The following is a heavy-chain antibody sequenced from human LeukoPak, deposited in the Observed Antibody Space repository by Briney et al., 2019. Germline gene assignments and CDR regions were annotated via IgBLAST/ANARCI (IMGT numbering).Heavy chain of an antibody. CDR2: ISSSSSYI. CDR1: GFTFSTYS. D-gene: IGHD3-10*01. J-gene: IGHJ5*02. CDR3: ARISVLLWFGEFTKDNWFDP. Sequence: GGSLRLSCAASGFTFSTYSMNWVRQAPGKGLEWVSSISSSSSYIYYADSVKGRFTISRDNAKNSLYLQMNSLRAEDTAVYYCARISVLLWFGEFTKDNWFDPWGQGTLVTVSS. V-gene: IGHV3-21*01.